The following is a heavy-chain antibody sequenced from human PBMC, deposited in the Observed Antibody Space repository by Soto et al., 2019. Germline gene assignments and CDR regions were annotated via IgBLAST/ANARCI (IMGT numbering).Heavy chain of an antibody. CDR2: IDPSDSYT. J-gene: IGHJ6*02. Sequence: PGESLKISCKCSGYSFTSYWISWVRQMPGKGLEWMGRIDPSDSYTNYSPSFQGHVTISADKSISTAYLQWSSLKASDTAMYYCARQENYYNRSGYNSGLDVWGQGTTVTVSS. V-gene: IGHV5-10-1*01. CDR1: GYSFTSYW. CDR3: ARQENYYNRSGYNSGLDV. D-gene: IGHD3-22*01.